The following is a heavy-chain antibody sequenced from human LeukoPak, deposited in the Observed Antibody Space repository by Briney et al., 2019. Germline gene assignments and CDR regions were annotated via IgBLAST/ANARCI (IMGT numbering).Heavy chain of an antibody. V-gene: IGHV3-23*01. D-gene: IGHD3-3*01. Sequence: GGSLRLFCAASGFTFSSYAMSWVRQAPGKGLEWVSAISGSGGSTYYADSVKGRFTISRDNSKNTLYLQMNSLRAEDTAVYYCAKTDYDFWSGRAYYFDYWGQGTLVTVSS. CDR1: GFTFSSYA. J-gene: IGHJ4*02. CDR2: ISGSGGST. CDR3: AKTDYDFWSGRAYYFDY.